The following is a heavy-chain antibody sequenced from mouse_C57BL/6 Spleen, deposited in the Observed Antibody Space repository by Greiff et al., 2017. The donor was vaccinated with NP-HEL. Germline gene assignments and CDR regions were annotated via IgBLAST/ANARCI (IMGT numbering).Heavy chain of an antibody. V-gene: IGHV1-69*01. Sequence: QVQLQQSGAELVMPGASVKLSCKASGYTFTSYWMHWVKQRPGQGLEWIGEIDPSDSYTNYNQKFKGKSTLTVDKSSSTAYMQLSSLTSEDSAVYYRARGGTGAMDYWGQGTSVTVSS. J-gene: IGHJ4*01. D-gene: IGHD3-3*01. CDR1: GYTFTSYW. CDR2: IDPSDSYT. CDR3: ARGGTGAMDY.